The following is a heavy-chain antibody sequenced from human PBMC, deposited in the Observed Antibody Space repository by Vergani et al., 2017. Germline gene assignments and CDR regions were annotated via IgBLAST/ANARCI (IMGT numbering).Heavy chain of an antibody. CDR1: GFTFSSYG. CDR2: IWYDGSTK. D-gene: IGHD3-22*01. CDR3: ARDPRIYDSSSFDY. Sequence: QVQLVESGGGVVQPGRSLRLSCAASGFTFSSYGMHWVRQAPGKGLEWVAVIWYDGSTKYYADSVKGRFTISRDNSKNTLYLQMNSLRAEDTAVYYCARDPRIYDSSSFDYWGQGTLVTVSS. V-gene: IGHV3-33*01. J-gene: IGHJ4*02.